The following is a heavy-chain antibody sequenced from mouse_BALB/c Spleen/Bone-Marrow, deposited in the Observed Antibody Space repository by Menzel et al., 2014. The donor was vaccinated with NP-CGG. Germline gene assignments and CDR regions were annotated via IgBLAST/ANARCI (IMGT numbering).Heavy chain of an antibody. CDR1: GYTFTSYI. J-gene: IGHJ3*01. D-gene: IGHD1-2*01. Sequence: VHVKQSGPELVKPGASVKMPCKASGYTFTSYIIHWVKQKPGPGLEWIGYINPYNDDTKYNERFRNKATLTSDKSSSTAYMELSSLTSDDSAVYYCARWHYYGAYWGQGTLVTVSA. V-gene: IGHV1-14*01. CDR3: ARWHYYGAY. CDR2: INPYNDDT.